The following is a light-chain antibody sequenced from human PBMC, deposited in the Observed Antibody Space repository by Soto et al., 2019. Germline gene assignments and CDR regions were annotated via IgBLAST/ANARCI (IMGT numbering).Light chain of an antibody. CDR2: RTT. CDR3: ATWDDNLSTPL. Sequence: QSVLAQTPSASGTPGQTVTISCSGSISNIRGNYVYWYQQLPGTAPKLLIYRTTQRPTGVPGRFSGSKSGTSASLVISGLRSDDEGDYLCATWDDNLSTPLFGGGTKLTVL. CDR1: ISNIRGNY. J-gene: IGLJ3*02. V-gene: IGLV1-47*01.